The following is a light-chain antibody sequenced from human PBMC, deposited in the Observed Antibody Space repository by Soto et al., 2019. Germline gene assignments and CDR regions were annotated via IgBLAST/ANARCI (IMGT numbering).Light chain of an antibody. V-gene: IGKV1-39*01. CDR2: AAS. Sequence: DIQMTQSPSSLSASVGDRVTITCRASQFISSYLNWYQQKPGKAPNLLIYAASNLQSGLPSRFSGSESGTDFTLTISNLQPEDRATYYCQQSYTTPLTFGGGTKLEIK. J-gene: IGKJ4*01. CDR1: QFISSY. CDR3: QQSYTTPLT.